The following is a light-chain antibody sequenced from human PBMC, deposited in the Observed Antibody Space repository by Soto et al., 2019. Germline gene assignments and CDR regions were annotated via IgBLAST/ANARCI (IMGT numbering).Light chain of an antibody. CDR3: QQSYSTPRT. CDR2: DAS. V-gene: IGKV1-13*02. CDR1: QGIATG. Sequence: IQVTQSPSSLSASIGDTVTISCRASQGIATGLAWYQQKPGAPPKLLIYDASTLERGIPSRFSGRGSGTDFTLTISSLQPEDFATYYCQQSYSTPRTFGGGTKVDIK. J-gene: IGKJ4*01.